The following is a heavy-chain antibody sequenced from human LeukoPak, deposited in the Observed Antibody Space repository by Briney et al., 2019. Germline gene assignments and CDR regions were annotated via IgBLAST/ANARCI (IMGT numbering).Heavy chain of an antibody. V-gene: IGHV4-39*01. CDR1: DRSISGSSYY. Sequence: SETLSLTCTVSDRSISGSSYYWGWIRQPPGNGLEWIANIYYSGITYHNPALKSRVTISIDTSNNQFSLKLSSVTAADTAVYYCTRHWSEFYNYGMGVWGHGTTVTVSS. CDR3: TRHWSEFYNYGMGV. J-gene: IGHJ6*02. CDR2: IYYSGIT. D-gene: IGHD3-3*01.